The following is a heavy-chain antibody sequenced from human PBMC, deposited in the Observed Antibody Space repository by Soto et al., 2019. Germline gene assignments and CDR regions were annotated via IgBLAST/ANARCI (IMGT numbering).Heavy chain of an antibody. CDR1: GGSISSYY. Sequence: PSETLSLTYTVSGGSISSYYWSWIRQPPGKGLEWIGYIYYSGSTNYNPSLKSRVTISVDTSKNQFSLKLSSVTAADTAVYYCARIGRNYDFWSGPLSYYGMDVWGQGTTVTVS. CDR3: ARIGRNYDFWSGPLSYYGMDV. J-gene: IGHJ6*02. CDR2: IYYSGST. D-gene: IGHD3-3*01. V-gene: IGHV4-59*01.